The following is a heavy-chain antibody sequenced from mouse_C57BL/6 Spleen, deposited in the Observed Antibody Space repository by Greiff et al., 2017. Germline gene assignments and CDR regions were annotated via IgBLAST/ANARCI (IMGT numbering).Heavy chain of an antibody. V-gene: IGHV7-3*01. CDR2: IRNKANGYTT. CDR3: ARYGDDPLAY. CDR1: GFTFTDYY. D-gene: IGHD2-3*01. J-gene: IGHJ3*01. Sequence: DVKLVESGGGLVQPGGSLSLSCAASGFTFTDYYMSWVRQPPGKALEWLGFIRNKANGYTTEYSASVKGRFTISRDNSQSILYLQMNALRAEDSATYYCARYGDDPLAYWGQGTLVTVSA.